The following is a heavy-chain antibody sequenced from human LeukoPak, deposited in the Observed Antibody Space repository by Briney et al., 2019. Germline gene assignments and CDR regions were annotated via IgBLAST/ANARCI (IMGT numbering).Heavy chain of an antibody. D-gene: IGHD3-10*01. J-gene: IGHJ6*02. Sequence: GGSMRLSCAASGFTFSEYYMSWIRQAQGEGQEWVSYIRSRGTHIYYADSVKGRFTISRDNAKNSLYLQMNRLRAKDTAVYYCARGISPRITMVRGVISPYGMDVWGQGTTVTVSS. V-gene: IGHV3-11*01. CDR2: IRSRGTHI. CDR3: ARGISPRITMVRGVISPYGMDV. CDR1: GFTFSEYY.